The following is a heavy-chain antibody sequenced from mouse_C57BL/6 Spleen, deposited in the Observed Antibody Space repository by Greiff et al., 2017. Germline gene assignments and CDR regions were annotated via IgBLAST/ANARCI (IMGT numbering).Heavy chain of an antibody. D-gene: IGHD1-1*01. CDR3: ASYYDWYFDV. CDR2: ISDGGSYT. J-gene: IGHJ1*03. V-gene: IGHV5-4*03. CDR1: GFTFSSYA. Sequence: EVKLMESGGGLVKPGGSLKLSCAASGFTFSSYAMSWVRQTPEKRLEWVATISDGGSYTYYPDNVKGRFTISRDNAKNNLYLQMSHLKSEDTAMYYCASYYDWYFDVWGTGTTVTVSS.